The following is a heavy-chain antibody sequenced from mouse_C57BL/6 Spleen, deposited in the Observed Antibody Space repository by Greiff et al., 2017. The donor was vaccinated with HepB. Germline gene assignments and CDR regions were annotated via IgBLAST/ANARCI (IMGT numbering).Heavy chain of an antibody. V-gene: IGHV1-39*01. CDR2: IDPNYGTT. J-gene: IGHJ4*01. D-gene: IGHD2-5*01. CDR1: GYSFTDYN. Sequence: EVQRVESGPELVKPGASVKISCKASGYSFTDYNMNWVKQSNGKSLEWIGVIDPNYGTTSYNQKFKGKATLTVDQSSSTAYMQLNSLTSEDSAVYYCARCAYYSNYVDAMDYWGQGTSVTVSS. CDR3: ARCAYYSNYVDAMDY.